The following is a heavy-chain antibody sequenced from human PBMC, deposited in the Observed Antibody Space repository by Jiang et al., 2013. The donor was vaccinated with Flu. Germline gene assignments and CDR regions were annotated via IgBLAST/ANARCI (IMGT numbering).Heavy chain of an antibody. CDR1: GGSINSDVHH. CDR2: IYYSGST. J-gene: IGHJ4*01. D-gene: IGHD3-9*01. CDR3: ARIKGGTYFDWSFD. Sequence: LLKPSETLSLTCSVAGGSINSDVHHWAWIRQSPGKGLEWIGSIYYSGSTFYNPSLQSRVAISVDTSRNPIFPXKLTSMSAADTALYYCARIKGGTYFDWSFD. V-gene: IGHV4-39*01.